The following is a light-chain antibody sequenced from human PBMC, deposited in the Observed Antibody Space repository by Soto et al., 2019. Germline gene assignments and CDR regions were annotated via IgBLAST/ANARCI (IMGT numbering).Light chain of an antibody. CDR1: QNVLYSFNNKNY. CDR3: QQYFSTPPYT. Sequence: IVMTQSPDSLAVSLGERATINCKSSQNVLYSFNNKNYLAWYQQKPGQPPKLLIYWASTRDSGVPDRFSGSGSGTDFTLIISSLQAEDVAVYFCQQYFSTPPYTFGQGTKLEIK. CDR2: WAS. V-gene: IGKV4-1*01. J-gene: IGKJ2*01.